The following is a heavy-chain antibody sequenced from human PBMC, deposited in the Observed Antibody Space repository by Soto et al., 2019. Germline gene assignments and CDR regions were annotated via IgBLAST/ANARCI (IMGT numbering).Heavy chain of an antibody. CDR3: AKAPYSSSWYGVGYYYYGMDV. V-gene: IGHV3-23*01. Sequence: GGSLRLSCAASGFTFGSYAMSWVRQAPGKGLEWVSAISGSGGSTYYADSVKGRFTISRDNSKNTLYLQMYSLRAEDTAVYYCAKAPYSSSWYGVGYYYYGMDVWGQGTTVTVSS. CDR1: GFTFGSYA. D-gene: IGHD6-13*01. CDR2: ISGSGGST. J-gene: IGHJ6*02.